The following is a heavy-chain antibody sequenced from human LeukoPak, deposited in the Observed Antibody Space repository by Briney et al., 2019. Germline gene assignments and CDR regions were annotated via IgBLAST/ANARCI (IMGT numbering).Heavy chain of an antibody. V-gene: IGHV3-15*01. CDR3: TTESDTAILFDY. Sequence: SGGSLRLSCAASGFTFSSYSMSWVRQAPGKGLEWVGRIKSKTDGGTTDYAAPVKGRFTISRDDSKNTLYLQMNSLKTEDTAVYYCTTESDTAILFDYWGQGTLVTVSS. CDR2: IKSKTDGGTT. J-gene: IGHJ4*02. CDR1: GFTFSSYS. D-gene: IGHD5-18*01.